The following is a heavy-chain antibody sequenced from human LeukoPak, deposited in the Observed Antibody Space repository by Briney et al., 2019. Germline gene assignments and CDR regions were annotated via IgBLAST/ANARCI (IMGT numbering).Heavy chain of an antibody. J-gene: IGHJ4*02. V-gene: IGHV3-21*06. CDR1: GFTFTSYS. CDR2: ISGSSNYI. D-gene: IGHD3-3*01. Sequence: GGSLRLSCAASGFTFTSYSMNWIRQAPGKGLEWVSFISGSSNYIYYADSVKGRFTISRDNAKNSLSLQMNSLRAEDTAVYYCARGEVITTDYFDSWGQGTLVTVSS. CDR3: ARGEVITTDYFDS.